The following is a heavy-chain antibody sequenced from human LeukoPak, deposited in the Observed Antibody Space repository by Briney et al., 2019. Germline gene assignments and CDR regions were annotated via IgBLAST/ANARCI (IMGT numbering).Heavy chain of an antibody. J-gene: IGHJ4*02. CDR2: IIPIFGTG. V-gene: IGHV1-69*05. CDR3: ARGRRVIRAAAGDPNFDY. Sequence: GASVKVSCKASGGTFSSYAISWVRQAPGQGLEWMGGIIPIFGTGNYAQKFQGRVTITTDESTSTAYMELSSLRSEDTAVYYCARGRRVIRAAAGDPNFDYWGQGTLVTVSS. D-gene: IGHD6-13*01. CDR1: GGTFSSYA.